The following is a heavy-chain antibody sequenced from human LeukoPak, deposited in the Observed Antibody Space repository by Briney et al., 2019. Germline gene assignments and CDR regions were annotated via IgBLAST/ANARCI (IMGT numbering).Heavy chain of an antibody. Sequence: ASVKVSFKASGYTFTGNYIHWVRQAPGQGLEWMGLINPSSGGTNYAQEFQGRVTLTRDTSISTVYMELSRLRSDDTAVYYCARDLSGSYDYWGQGTLVTVSS. V-gene: IGHV1-2*02. J-gene: IGHJ4*02. D-gene: IGHD1-26*01. CDR1: GYTFTGNY. CDR3: ARDLSGSYDY. CDR2: INPSSGGT.